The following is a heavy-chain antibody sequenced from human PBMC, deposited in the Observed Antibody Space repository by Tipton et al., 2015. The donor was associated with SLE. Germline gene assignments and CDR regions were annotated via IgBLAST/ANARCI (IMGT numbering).Heavy chain of an antibody. CDR3: ARREVVTSPFDY. V-gene: IGHV5-51*03. J-gene: IGHJ4*02. CDR1: GYNFTNYW. Sequence: QSGAEVKKPGESLKISCQGSGYNFTNYWIAWVRQMPGKGLEWMGIIYPGDSDTRYSPSFQGQVTISADKSISTAYLQWSSLKASDTAMYYCARREVVTSPFDYWGQGTLVTVSS. D-gene: IGHD4-23*01. CDR2: IYPGDSDT.